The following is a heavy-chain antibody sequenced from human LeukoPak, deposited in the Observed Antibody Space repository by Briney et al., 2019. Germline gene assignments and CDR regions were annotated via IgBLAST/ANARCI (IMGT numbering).Heavy chain of an antibody. CDR1: GFTFSSYA. CDR3: AKAPIVGATYYFDS. CDR2: ISYDGSNK. Sequence: PGGSLRLSCAASGFTFSSYAMHWVRQAPGKGLEWVAVISYDGSNKYYADSVKGRFTISRDNSKNTLYLQMNSLRAEDTAVYYCAKAPIVGATYYFDSWGQGTLVTVSS. V-gene: IGHV3-30-3*01. D-gene: IGHD1-26*01. J-gene: IGHJ4*02.